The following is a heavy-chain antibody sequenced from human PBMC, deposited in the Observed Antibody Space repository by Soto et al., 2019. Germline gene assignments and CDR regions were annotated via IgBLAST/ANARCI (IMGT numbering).Heavy chain of an antibody. J-gene: IGHJ5*02. D-gene: IGHD6-13*01. CDR1: GGSISSYY. CDR3: ASTISSSWSWFDP. V-gene: IGHV4-59*08. Sequence: SETLSLTCTVSGGSISSYYWSWIRQPPGKGLEWIGYIYYSGSTNYNPSLKSRVTISVDTSKNQFSLKLSSVTAADTAVYYCASTISSSWSWFDPWGQGTLVTVSS. CDR2: IYYSGST.